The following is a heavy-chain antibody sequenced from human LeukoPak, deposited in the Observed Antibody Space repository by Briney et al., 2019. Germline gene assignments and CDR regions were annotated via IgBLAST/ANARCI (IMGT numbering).Heavy chain of an antibody. CDR1: GYTFTGYY. CDR2: INPNGGGT. CDR3: ARDNNSGWYRKAAFDY. V-gene: IGHV1-2*02. Sequence: ASVKVSCKASGYTFTGYYIHWVRQAPGQGLEWMGWINPNGGGTNYAQNFQGRVTMTRDTSISTAYMELSRLRSDDTAIYYCARDNNSGWYRKAAFDYWGQGTLVTVTS. D-gene: IGHD6-19*01. J-gene: IGHJ4*02.